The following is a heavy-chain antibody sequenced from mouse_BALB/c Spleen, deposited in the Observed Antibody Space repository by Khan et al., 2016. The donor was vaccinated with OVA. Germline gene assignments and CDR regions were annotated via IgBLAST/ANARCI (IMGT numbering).Heavy chain of an antibody. CDR1: GISITTGNYR. J-gene: IGHJ2*01. V-gene: IGHV3-5*02. CDR2: IYYSGTI. CDR3: ARDGNWDGGFDY. Sequence: EVQLQESGPGLVKPSQTVSLTCTVTGISITTGNYRWSWIRQFPGNKLEWIGYIYYSGTITYNPSLTSRTTITRDTSKNPFFLEMNSLTAEDTATYYWARDGNWDGGFDYWGQGTTLTVSS. D-gene: IGHD4-1*01.